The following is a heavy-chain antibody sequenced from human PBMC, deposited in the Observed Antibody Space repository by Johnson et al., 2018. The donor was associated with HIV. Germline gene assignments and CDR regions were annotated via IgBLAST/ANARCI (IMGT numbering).Heavy chain of an antibody. D-gene: IGHD4-23*01. CDR1: EFTFSRFA. J-gene: IGHJ3*01. Sequence: QVQLVESGGGVVRPGRSLRLSCAACEFTFSRFAMHWVRQAPGERLEWVAVISYDGHIKYYADSVKGRFTISRDNSKSTLYLQMNSLRAEDTAVYYCAKDPPLATVVTPALWGQGTMVTVSS. CDR2: ISYDGHIK. V-gene: IGHV3-30*04. CDR3: AKDPPLATVVTPAL.